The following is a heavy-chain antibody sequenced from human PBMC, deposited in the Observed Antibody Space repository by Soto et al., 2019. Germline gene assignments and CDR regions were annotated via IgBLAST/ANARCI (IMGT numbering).Heavy chain of an antibody. D-gene: IGHD3-3*01. Sequence: SVKVSCKASGGTFSSYTISWVRQAPGQGLEWMGRIIPILGIANYAQKFQGRVTVTADKSTSTAYMELSSLRSEDTAVYYCAVARITIFGVVPGDAFDIWGQGTMVTVSS. J-gene: IGHJ3*02. CDR3: AVARITIFGVVPGDAFDI. V-gene: IGHV1-69*02. CDR1: GGTFSSYT. CDR2: IIPILGIA.